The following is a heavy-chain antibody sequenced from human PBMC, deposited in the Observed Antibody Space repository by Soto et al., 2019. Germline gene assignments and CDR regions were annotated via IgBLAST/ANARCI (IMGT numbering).Heavy chain of an antibody. CDR1: GFTFSSYA. V-gene: IGHV3-30-3*01. Sequence: QVQLVESGGGVVQPGRSLRLSCAASGFTFSSYAMHWVRQAPGKGLEWVAVISYDGSNKYYADSVKGRFTISRDNSKNTLYLQMNSLRAEDTAVYYCARDGRPNTQVLRYFDWLLKGPFDIWGQGTMVTVSS. D-gene: IGHD3-9*01. CDR3: ARDGRPNTQVLRYFDWLLKGPFDI. CDR2: ISYDGSNK. J-gene: IGHJ3*02.